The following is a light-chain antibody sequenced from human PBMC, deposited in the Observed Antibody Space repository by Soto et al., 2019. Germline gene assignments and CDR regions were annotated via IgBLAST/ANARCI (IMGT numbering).Light chain of an antibody. CDR1: QSVSSSY. CDR3: QQYGTSPWT. CDR2: GAS. Sequence: EILLTQSPGTLSLSPGESATLSCRASQSVSSSYLAWYQQRPGQAPRLLIYGASSRATGIPGRFSGSGSGTDFTLTISRLEPEDFAVYYCQQYGTSPWTFDQGTKVEIQ. V-gene: IGKV3-20*01. J-gene: IGKJ1*01.